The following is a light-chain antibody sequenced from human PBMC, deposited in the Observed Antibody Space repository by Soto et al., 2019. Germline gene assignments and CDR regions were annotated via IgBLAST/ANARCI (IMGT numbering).Light chain of an antibody. V-gene: IGKV3D-20*01. Sequence: DIVLTQSPATLSLSPGERATLSCGASQSVSSSRLAWYQQKPALAPRLLIYDASSRATGIPDRFSGSGSGTDFTLTIRSLQSEDFAVYYCQQYNNWPPWTCGQGIKGDIK. CDR2: DAS. CDR1: QSVSSSR. J-gene: IGKJ1*01. CDR3: QQYNNWPPWT.